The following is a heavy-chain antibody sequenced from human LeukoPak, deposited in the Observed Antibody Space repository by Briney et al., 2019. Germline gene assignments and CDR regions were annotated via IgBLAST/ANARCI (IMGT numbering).Heavy chain of an antibody. Sequence: GGSLRLSCAASGFTFINAWMAWVRQAPGKGLEWVSYISSSGSTIYYADSVKGRFTISRDNAKNSLYLQMNSLRAEDTAVYYCASKVGATGIWGRGTLVTVSS. J-gene: IGHJ4*02. D-gene: IGHD1-26*01. CDR1: GFTFINAW. CDR3: ASKVGATGI. CDR2: ISSSGSTI. V-gene: IGHV3-48*04.